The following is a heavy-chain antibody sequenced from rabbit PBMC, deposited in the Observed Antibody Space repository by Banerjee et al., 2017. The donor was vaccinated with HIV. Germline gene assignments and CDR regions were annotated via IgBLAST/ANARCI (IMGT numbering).Heavy chain of an antibody. CDR2: IVAGSSGTT. CDR3: ASSDGYGGGRLNL. V-gene: IGHV1S40*01. D-gene: IGHD6-1*01. J-gene: IGHJ4*01. CDR1: GFTLSSSDY. Sequence: QSLEESGGGLVKPGASLTLTCKASGFTLSSSDYMCWVRQAPGKGLEWIGCIVAGSSGTTYYASWAKGRFTISKTSSTTVTLQMTSLTAADTATYFCASSDGYGGGRLNLWGPGTLVT.